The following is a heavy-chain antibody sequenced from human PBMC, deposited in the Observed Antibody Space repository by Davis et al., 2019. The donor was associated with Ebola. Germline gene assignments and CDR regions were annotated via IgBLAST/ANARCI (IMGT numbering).Heavy chain of an antibody. J-gene: IGHJ4*02. CDR3: AREAGGNYDY. CDR1: GFTVSSNY. Sequence: GESLKISCAASGFTVSSNYMSWVRQAPGKGLEWVSVIYSGGSTYYADSVKGRFTISRHNSKNTLYLQMNSLRAEDTAVYYCAREAGGNYDYWGQGTLVTVSS. CDR2: IYSGGST. V-gene: IGHV3-53*04. D-gene: IGHD4-23*01.